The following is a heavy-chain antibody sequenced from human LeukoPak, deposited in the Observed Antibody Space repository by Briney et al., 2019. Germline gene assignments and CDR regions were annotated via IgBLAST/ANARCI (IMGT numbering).Heavy chain of an antibody. CDR1: GFTFSSYW. Sequence: GGSLRLSCAASGFTFSSYWMHWARQVPGKGLVWVSRINPGGSSIAYADSVKGRFTISRDNSKNTLYLQMNSLRAEDTAVYYCAKAGFDWLPSYYFDYWGQGTLVTVSS. CDR3: AKAGFDWLPSYYFDY. V-gene: IGHV3-74*01. CDR2: INPGGSSI. D-gene: IGHD3-9*01. J-gene: IGHJ4*02.